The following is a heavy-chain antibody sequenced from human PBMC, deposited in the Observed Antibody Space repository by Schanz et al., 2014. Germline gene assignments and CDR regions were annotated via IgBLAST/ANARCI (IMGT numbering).Heavy chain of an antibody. J-gene: IGHJ4*02. V-gene: IGHV3-23*01. CDR1: GFTFSTHA. Sequence: EVQLLESGGGLVQPGGSLRLSCAASGFTFSTHAMSWVRQAPGKGLEWVSAISGSGGSTYYADSVKGRFTISRDNSKNTLFLQMNSLRAEDTAVYYCARDHTTESYYSAGPPIDYWGQGTLLTVSS. D-gene: IGHD1-26*01. CDR3: ARDHTTESYYSAGPPIDY. CDR2: ISGSGGST.